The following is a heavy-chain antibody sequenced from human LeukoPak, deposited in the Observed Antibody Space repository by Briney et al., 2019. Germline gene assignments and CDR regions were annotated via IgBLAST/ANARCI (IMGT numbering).Heavy chain of an antibody. D-gene: IGHD4-17*01. Sequence: NAGGSLRLSCAASGFTFSSYSMTWVRQAPGKGLEWVSSISRGSNYIYYADSVKGRFTISRDNSKNTLYLQMNSLRAEDTAVYYRAKGPNDYGDYGLPDYWGQGTLVTVSS. J-gene: IGHJ4*02. CDR2: ISRGSNYI. CDR3: AKGPNDYGDYGLPDY. CDR1: GFTFSSYS. V-gene: IGHV3-21*01.